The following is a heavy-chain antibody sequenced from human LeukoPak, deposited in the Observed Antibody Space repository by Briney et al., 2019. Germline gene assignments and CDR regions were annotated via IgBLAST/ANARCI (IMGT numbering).Heavy chain of an antibody. CDR2: INPSGGST. D-gene: IGHD3-9*01. CDR3: ARGPDLNYDILTGPTGWFDP. J-gene: IGHJ5*02. V-gene: IGHV1-46*01. CDR1: GYTFTSYY. Sequence: ASVKVSCKASGYTFTSYYMHWVRQAPGQGLEWMGIINPSGGSTSYAQKFQGRVTMTRDTSTSTVYMELSSLRSEDTAVYYCARGPDLNYDILTGPTGWFDPWGQGTLVTVSS.